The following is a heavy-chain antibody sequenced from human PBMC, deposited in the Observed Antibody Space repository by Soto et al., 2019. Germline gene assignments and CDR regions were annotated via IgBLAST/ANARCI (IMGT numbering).Heavy chain of an antibody. V-gene: IGHV3-11*01. CDR2: ISSSGSTI. CDR1: GFTFSDYY. CDR3: ARDSRMLHAFDI. D-gene: IGHD3-16*01. J-gene: IGHJ3*02. Sequence: GGSLRLSCAASGFTFSDYYMGWIRQVPGKGLEWVSYISSSGSTIYYADSVKGRFTISRDNAKNSLYLQMNSLRAEDTAVYYRARDSRMLHAFDIWGRGTMVTVSS.